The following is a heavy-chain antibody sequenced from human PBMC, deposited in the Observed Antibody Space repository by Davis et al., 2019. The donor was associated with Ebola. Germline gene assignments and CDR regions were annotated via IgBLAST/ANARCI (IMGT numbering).Heavy chain of an antibody. CDR1: GFTFSDYY. D-gene: IGHD2-2*02. Sequence: GESLKISCAASGFTFSDYYMSWIRQAPGKGLEWVSAVSGSGTTTNYADSVKGRFTISRDNSNNTLYLQMNSLRVEDTARYYCAKASWGPAARPLLDSWGQGTLVTVSS. CDR3: AKASWGPAARPLLDS. CDR2: VSGSGTTT. J-gene: IGHJ4*02. V-gene: IGHV3-23*01.